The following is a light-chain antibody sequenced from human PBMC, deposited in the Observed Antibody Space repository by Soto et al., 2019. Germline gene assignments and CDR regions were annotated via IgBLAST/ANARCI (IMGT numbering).Light chain of an antibody. V-gene: IGLV2-14*01. J-gene: IGLJ2*01. CDR2: DVS. Sequence: QSALTQPASVSGSPGQSITLSCTGTSSDVGGYNYVSWYQQHPGKAPKLMIYDVSNRPSGVSNRFSGSKSGNTASLTISGLTAEDQADYYCSSYTTSSTLVFGRGTKLTVL. CDR3: SSYTTSSTLV. CDR1: SSDVGGYNY.